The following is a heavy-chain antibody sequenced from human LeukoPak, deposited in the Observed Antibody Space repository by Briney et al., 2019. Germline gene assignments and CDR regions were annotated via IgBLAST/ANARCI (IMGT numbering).Heavy chain of an antibody. J-gene: IGHJ4*02. CDR3: GRGGLTGQMAAFDY. Sequence: GGSLRLSCAASGFTFSSYDMHWVRQATGKGLEWVSAIGTAGDTYYPGSVKGRFTISRENAKNTMYLQMSSLRADDSAVYYCGRGGLTGQMAAFDYWGQGALVTVST. CDR2: IGTAGDT. D-gene: IGHD3-9*01. CDR1: GFTFSSYD. V-gene: IGHV3-13*01.